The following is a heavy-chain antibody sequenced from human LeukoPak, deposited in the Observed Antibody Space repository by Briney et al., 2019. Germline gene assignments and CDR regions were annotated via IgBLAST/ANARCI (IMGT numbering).Heavy chain of an antibody. CDR1: GFTFSSYG. Sequence: GGSLRLSCAASGFTFSSYGMHWVRQAPGKGLEWGAVISYDGSNKYYADSVKGRFTISRDNSKNTLYLQMNSLRAEDTAVYYCAKAPRRGYYYYGMDVWGQGTTVTVSS. J-gene: IGHJ6*02. V-gene: IGHV3-30*18. CDR2: ISYDGSNK. CDR3: AKAPRRGYYYYGMDV.